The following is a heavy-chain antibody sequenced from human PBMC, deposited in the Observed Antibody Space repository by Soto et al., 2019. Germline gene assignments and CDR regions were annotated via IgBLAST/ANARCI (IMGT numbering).Heavy chain of an antibody. CDR3: ARDFNVYYDILTAYSPPGY. J-gene: IGHJ4*02. V-gene: IGHV3-21*01. D-gene: IGHD3-9*01. CDR2: ISSSSSYI. Sequence: PGGSLRLSCAASGFTFSSYNMNWVRQTPGKGLEWVSSISSSSSYIYYADSVKGRFTISRDDAKNSLYPQMNSLSAEDTAVYYCARDFNVYYDILTAYSPPGYWGQRTLVTVSS. CDR1: GFTFSSYN.